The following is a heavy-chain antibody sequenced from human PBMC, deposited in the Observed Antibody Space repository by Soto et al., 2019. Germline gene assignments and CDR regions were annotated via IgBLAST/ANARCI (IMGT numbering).Heavy chain of an antibody. J-gene: IGHJ6*02. CDR3: TTGAVAVLGYYYYYGMDV. CDR2: IKSKTDGGTT. V-gene: IGHV3-15*07. CDR1: GFTFSNAW. Sequence: GGSLRLSCAASGFTFSNAWMNWVRQAPGKGLEWVGRIKSKTDGGTTDYAAPVKGRFTISRDDSKNTLYLQMNSLKTEDTAVCYCTTGAVAVLGYYYYYGMDVWGQGTTVTVSS. D-gene: IGHD6-19*01.